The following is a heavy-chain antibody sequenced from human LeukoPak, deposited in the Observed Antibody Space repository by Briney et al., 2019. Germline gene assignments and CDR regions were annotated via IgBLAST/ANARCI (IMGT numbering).Heavy chain of an antibody. Sequence: GGSLRLSCAASGFTLTNHAMTWVRQAPGKGLEWVSGISASGSSTDYADSAKGRFTISRDNSKNTLYLQINSLRAEDTAVYYCAKGRDYYYDTSGSPDYWGQGTLVTVS. CDR1: GFTLTNHA. V-gene: IGHV3-23*01. D-gene: IGHD3-22*01. J-gene: IGHJ4*02. CDR3: AKGRDYYYDTSGSPDY. CDR2: ISASGSST.